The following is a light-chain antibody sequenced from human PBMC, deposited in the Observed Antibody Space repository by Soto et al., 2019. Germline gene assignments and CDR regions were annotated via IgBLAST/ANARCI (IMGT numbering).Light chain of an antibody. Sequence: EIVMTQSPASLSVSPGERATLSCRASQNVSSNLAWYQQKPGQAPRLLIHGASTRAPGFPARFSGSGSGTDFTLTISSLQSEDFAVYYCQQYNNWPWTFGQGTKVDIK. CDR1: QNVSSN. V-gene: IGKV3-15*01. CDR2: GAS. J-gene: IGKJ1*01. CDR3: QQYNNWPWT.